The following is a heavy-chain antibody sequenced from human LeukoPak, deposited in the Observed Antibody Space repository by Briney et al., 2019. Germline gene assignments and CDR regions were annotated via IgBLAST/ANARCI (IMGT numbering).Heavy chain of an antibody. Sequence: PSETLSLTCTVSGGSISTTSYFWAWIRQPPGEGLEWIGSIYYSGTTYYNSSLNSRVTISVERSKNHFSLNLSSLPAAAPAVYYCARVYSSSHNWFDTWGQGTQVTVSS. CDR1: GGSISTTSYF. D-gene: IGHD6-13*01. V-gene: IGHV4-39*07. CDR3: ARVYSSSHNWFDT. CDR2: IYYSGTT. J-gene: IGHJ5*02.